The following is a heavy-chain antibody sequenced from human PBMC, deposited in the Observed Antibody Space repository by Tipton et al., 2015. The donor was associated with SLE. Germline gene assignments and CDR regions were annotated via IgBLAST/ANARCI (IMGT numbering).Heavy chain of an antibody. CDR1: GDSLTSLNYY. V-gene: IGHV4-39*07. D-gene: IGHD5-12*01. Sequence: TLSLTCSVSGDSLTSLNYYWGWIRQPPGRALEWIGNILSSGSTYYNPSLKSRVTMSVDTSKNHFFLNLKSVTAADTAVYYCASGYSGYKSLDYWGQGALVTVSS. CDR2: ILSSGST. CDR3: ASGYSGYKSLDY. J-gene: IGHJ4*02.